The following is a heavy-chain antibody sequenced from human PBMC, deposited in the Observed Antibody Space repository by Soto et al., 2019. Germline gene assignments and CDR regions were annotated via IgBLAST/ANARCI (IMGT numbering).Heavy chain of an antibody. CDR2: FDPEDGET. CDR3: ATPQDAGQLETASNWFDP. D-gene: IGHD6-6*01. Sequence: SVKVSCKVSGYTLTELSMHWVRQAPGKGLEWMGGFDPEDGETIYAQKFQGRVTMTEDTSTDTAYMELSSLRSEDTAVYYCATPQDAGQLETASNWFDPWGQGTLVTVSS. CDR1: GYTLTELS. J-gene: IGHJ5*02. V-gene: IGHV1-24*01.